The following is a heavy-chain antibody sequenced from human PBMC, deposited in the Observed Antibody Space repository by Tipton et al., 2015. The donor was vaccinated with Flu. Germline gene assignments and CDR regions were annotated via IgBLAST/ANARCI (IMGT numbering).Heavy chain of an antibody. CDR1: GFTFSSYE. Sequence: SLRLSCAASGFTFSSYEMNWVRQAPGKGLEWVSYISSSGSTIYYADSVKGRFTISRDNAKNSLYLQMNSLRAEDTAVYYCARDGYYDSSGYYYLYYYYYGVELWGQGTTVTVSS. V-gene: IGHV3-48*03. D-gene: IGHD3-22*01. J-gene: IGHJ6*02. CDR3: ARDGYYDSSGYYYLYYYYYGVEL. CDR2: ISSSGSTI.